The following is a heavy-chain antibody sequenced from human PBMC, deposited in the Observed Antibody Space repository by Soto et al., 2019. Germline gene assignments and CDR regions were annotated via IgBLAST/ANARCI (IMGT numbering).Heavy chain of an antibody. CDR3: AVAKLDY. Sequence: PGGSLRLSCAASGFTFTNYSMNWVRQAPGKGLEWLSYITSTSSTIYYADSVKGRFTISRDNAKNSLFLQMNSLRAEDTAVYYCAVAKLDYWGQGTLVTVSS. CDR1: GFTFTNYS. J-gene: IGHJ4*02. V-gene: IGHV3-48*01. CDR2: ITSTSSTI.